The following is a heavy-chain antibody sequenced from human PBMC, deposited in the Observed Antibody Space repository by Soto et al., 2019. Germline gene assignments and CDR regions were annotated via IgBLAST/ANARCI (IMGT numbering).Heavy chain of an antibody. D-gene: IGHD3-9*01. CDR3: ARTPYDSLTGNRGWFDP. J-gene: IGHJ5*02. V-gene: IGHV4-31*03. Sequence: PSETLSLTCTVSGGSSSSGGYYWSWIRQNPGKGLEWIGYIYYSGSTYYNPSLKSRVTISVDTSKNQFSLKLTSVTAADTAVYYCARTPYDSLTGNRGWFDPWGEGTLVTVSS. CDR2: IYYSGST. CDR1: GGSSSSGGYY.